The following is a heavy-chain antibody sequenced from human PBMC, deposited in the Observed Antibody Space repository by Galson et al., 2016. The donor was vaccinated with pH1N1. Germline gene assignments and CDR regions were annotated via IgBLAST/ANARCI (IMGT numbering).Heavy chain of an antibody. V-gene: IGHV4-38-2*01. CDR3: ARHPRYYDSSGYYFDY. Sequence: LSLTCAVSGYSIRNGYFWGWIRQPPGQGLEWIGIIYHSGTTYYNPSLESRVAISVDTSKNQFSLKVKSVTAADTAVYYCARHPRYYDSSGYYFDYWGQGILVTVSS. CDR1: GYSIRNGYF. CDR2: IYHSGTT. J-gene: IGHJ4*02. D-gene: IGHD3-22*01.